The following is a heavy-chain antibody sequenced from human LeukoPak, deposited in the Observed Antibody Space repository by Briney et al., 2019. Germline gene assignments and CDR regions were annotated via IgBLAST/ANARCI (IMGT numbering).Heavy chain of an antibody. J-gene: IGHJ6*03. Sequence: SETLSLTCTVPGGSISSSSYYWGWIRQPPGKGLEWIGSIYYSGSTYYNPSLKSRVTISVDTSKNQFSLKLSSVTAADTAVYYCARVKFYGYYYYYMDVWGKGTTVTVPS. CDR2: IYYSGST. CDR1: GGSISSSSYY. V-gene: IGHV4-39*01. CDR3: ARVKFYGYYYYYMDV. D-gene: IGHD4-17*01.